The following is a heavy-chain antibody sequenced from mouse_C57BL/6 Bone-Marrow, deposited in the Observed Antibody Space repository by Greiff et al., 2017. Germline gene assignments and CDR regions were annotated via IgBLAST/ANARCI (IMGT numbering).Heavy chain of an antibody. D-gene: IGHD1-1*01. CDR3: AILLLRFYYAMDY. CDR2: IYPGSGST. V-gene: IGHV1-55*01. CDR1: GYTFTGYW. Sequence: QVQLQQSGAELVKPGASVKMSCKASGYTFTGYWITWVKQRPGQGLEWIGDIYPGSGSTNYNEKFKSKATLTVDTSSSTAYMQLSSLTSEDSAVYYCAILLLRFYYAMDYWGQGTSVTVSS. J-gene: IGHJ4*01.